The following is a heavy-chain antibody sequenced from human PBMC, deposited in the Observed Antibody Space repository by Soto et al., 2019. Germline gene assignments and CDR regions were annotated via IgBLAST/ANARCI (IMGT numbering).Heavy chain of an antibody. Sequence: TSETLSLTCTVSVVSVSSGSYYCSWIRQPPGKGLEWIGYIYYSGSTNYNPSLKSRVTISVDTSKNQFSLKLSSVTAAGTAVYYCATYVWGSYRYNNWFHPWGQRTLVNVSS. V-gene: IGHV4-61*01. CDR2: IYYSGST. CDR3: ATYVWGSYRYNNWFHP. J-gene: IGHJ5*02. D-gene: IGHD3-16*02. CDR1: VVSVSSGSYY.